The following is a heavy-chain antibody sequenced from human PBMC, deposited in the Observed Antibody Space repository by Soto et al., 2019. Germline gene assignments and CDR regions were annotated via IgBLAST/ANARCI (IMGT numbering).Heavy chain of an antibody. CDR2: IYHSGST. CDR1: GGSISSGGYS. CDR3: ARLSGTYNDRYFDD. J-gene: IGHJ4*02. V-gene: IGHV4-30-2*01. D-gene: IGHD1-26*01. Sequence: PSETLSLTCAVSGGSISSGGYSWSWIRQPPGKGLEWIGYIYHSGSTYYNPSLKSRVTISVDRSKNQFSLKVKSMTAADTAVYFCARLSGTYNDRYFDDWGQGSPVTVSS.